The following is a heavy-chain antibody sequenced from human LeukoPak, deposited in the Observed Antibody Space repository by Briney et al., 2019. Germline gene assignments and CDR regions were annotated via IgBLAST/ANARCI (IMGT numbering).Heavy chain of an antibody. CDR1: GYTFIDYY. V-gene: IGHV1-2*02. CDR2: IHPNTGGA. D-gene: IGHD1-1*01. Sequence: VASVKVSCKASGYTFIDYYIHWVRQAPGQGLEWMAWIHPNTGGAVYAEKFQGRVATTRQTSISTVYMEMSRLRFDDTAVYYCVRDRYGAFDTWGQGTMVTVSS. J-gene: IGHJ3*02. CDR3: VRDRYGAFDT.